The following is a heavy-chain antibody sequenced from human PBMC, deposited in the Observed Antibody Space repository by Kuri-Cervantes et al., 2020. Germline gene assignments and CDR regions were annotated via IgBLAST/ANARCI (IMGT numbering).Heavy chain of an antibody. Sequence: GESLEISCAAAWFIVSSNYMSSVRQATGKGLEWVSVIYSGGSKYYADSVKGRFTISRDNSKNTLYLQMNSLRAEDTAVYYCARDVTPPPKIVVVPARGGMDVWGRGTTVTVSS. CDR2: IYSGGSK. D-gene: IGHD2-2*01. CDR1: WFIVSSNY. V-gene: IGHV3-53*05. CDR3: ARDVTPPPKIVVVPARGGMDV. J-gene: IGHJ6*02.